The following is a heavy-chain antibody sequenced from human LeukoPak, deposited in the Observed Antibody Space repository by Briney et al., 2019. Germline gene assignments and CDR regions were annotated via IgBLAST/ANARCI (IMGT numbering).Heavy chain of an antibody. D-gene: IGHD6-13*01. CDR3: AKDRSTTWSFGY. V-gene: IGHV3-30*18. CDR1: EFTFRSDG. Sequence: GRSLRLSCSASEFTFRSDGMHWVRQAPGKGLEWVAFISNDGSGKYYEDSVKGRFTISRDNSKNTVYLQMNNLGGEDTAVYYCAKDRSTTWSFGYWGQGTLVTVSS. CDR2: ISNDGSGK. J-gene: IGHJ4*02.